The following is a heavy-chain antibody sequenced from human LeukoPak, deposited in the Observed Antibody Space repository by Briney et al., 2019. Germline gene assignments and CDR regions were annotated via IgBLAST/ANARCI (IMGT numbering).Heavy chain of an antibody. CDR3: ARDRFPYYDFWSGYWFDP. CDR2: ISAYNGNT. J-gene: IGHJ5*02. V-gene: IGHV1-18*01. CDR1: GYTFTSYG. Sequence: ASVKVSCKASGYTFTSYGISWVRQAPGQGLEWMGWISAYNGNTNYAQKLQGRVTMTTDTSTSTAYMELRSLRSDDTAVYYCARDRFPYYDFWSGYWFDPWGQGTLVTVSS. D-gene: IGHD3-3*01.